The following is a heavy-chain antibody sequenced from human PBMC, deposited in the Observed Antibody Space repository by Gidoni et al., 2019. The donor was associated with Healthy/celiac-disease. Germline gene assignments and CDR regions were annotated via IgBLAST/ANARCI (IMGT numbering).Heavy chain of an antibody. J-gene: IGHJ4*02. D-gene: IGHD3-10*01. CDR2: IYHSGST. CDR1: GGSISSGGYS. Sequence: QLQLQESGSGLVKPSQTLSLTCAVSGGSISSGGYSWSWIRQPPGKGLEWIGYIYHSGSTYYNPSLKSRVTISVDRSKNQFSLKLSSVTAADTAVYYCARDKSSGSGYIDYWGQGTLVTVSS. CDR3: ARDKSSGSGYIDY. V-gene: IGHV4-30-2*01.